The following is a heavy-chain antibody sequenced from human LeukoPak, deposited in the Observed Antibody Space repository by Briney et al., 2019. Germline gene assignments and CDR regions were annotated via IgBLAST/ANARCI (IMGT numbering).Heavy chain of an antibody. D-gene: IGHD5-24*01. CDR1: GGTISSYA. CDR3: ARDGDGYNFDFDY. J-gene: IGHJ4*02. CDR2: IIPILGIA. Sequence: SVKVSCKASGGTISSYAISWVRQAPGQGLEWMGRIIPILGIANYAQKFQGRVTITADKSTSTAYMELSSLRSEDTAVYYCARDGDGYNFDFDYWGQGTLVTVSS. V-gene: IGHV1-69*04.